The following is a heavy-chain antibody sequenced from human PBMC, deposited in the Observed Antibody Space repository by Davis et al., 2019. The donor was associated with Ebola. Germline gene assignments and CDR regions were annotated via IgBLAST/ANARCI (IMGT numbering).Heavy chain of an antibody. CDR3: ATGVLGDYVYYYYGMDV. CDR1: GGSISSYY. CDR2: IYYSGST. V-gene: IGHV4-59*12. D-gene: IGHD4-17*01. J-gene: IGHJ6*02. Sequence: MPSETLSLTCTVSGGSISSYYWSWIRQPPGKGLEWIGYIYYSGSTNYNPSLKSRVTISVDPSKNQFSLKLSSVTAADTAVYYCATGVLGDYVYYYYGMDVWGQGTTVTVSS.